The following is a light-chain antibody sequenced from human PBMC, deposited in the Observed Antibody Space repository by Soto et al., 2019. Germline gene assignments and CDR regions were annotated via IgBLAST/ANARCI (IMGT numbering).Light chain of an antibody. Sequence: QSLLNKPASVSGSPGQSITISCTGTSSDVGGYNYVSWYQQHPGKAPKLMIYEVSNRPSGVSNRFSGSKSGNTASLTISGLQAEDEADYYCSSYTSSSTYVFGTGTKVTVL. CDR3: SSYTSSSTYV. J-gene: IGLJ1*01. V-gene: IGLV2-14*01. CDR2: EVS. CDR1: SSDVGGYNY.